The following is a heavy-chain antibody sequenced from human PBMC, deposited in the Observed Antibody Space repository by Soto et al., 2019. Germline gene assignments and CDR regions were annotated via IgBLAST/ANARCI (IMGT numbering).Heavy chain of an antibody. V-gene: IGHV3-30-3*01. J-gene: IGHJ4*02. D-gene: IGHD6-13*01. Sequence: QVQLVESGGGVVQPGRSLRLSCAASGFTFSSYAMHWVRQAPGKGLEWVAVISYDGSNKYYADSVKGRFTISRDNSKNTLYLQMKSLRAEDTAVYYCARELGVGSSWYPDYWGQGTLVTVSS. CDR2: ISYDGSNK. CDR1: GFTFSSYA. CDR3: ARELGVGSSWYPDY.